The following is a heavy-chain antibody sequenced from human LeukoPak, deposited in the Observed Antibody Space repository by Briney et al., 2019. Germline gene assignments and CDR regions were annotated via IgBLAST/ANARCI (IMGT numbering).Heavy chain of an antibody. J-gene: IGHJ4*02. CDR1: GGTFSSYA. D-gene: IGHD2-15*01. CDR3: ARGYCSGGSCYLALGY. CDR2: IIPIFDTA. Sequence: GSSVKVSCKASGGTFSSYAISWVRQAPGQGLEWMGGIIPIFDTANYAQKFQGRVTITADESTSTAYMELSSLRSEDTAVYYCARGYCSGGSCYLALGYWGQGTLVTVSS. V-gene: IGHV1-69*01.